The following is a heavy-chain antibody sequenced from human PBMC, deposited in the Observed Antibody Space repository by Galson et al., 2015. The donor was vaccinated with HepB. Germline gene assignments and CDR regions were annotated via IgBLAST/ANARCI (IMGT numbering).Heavy chain of an antibody. CDR2: ISSNGGST. CDR1: GFTFSYYA. D-gene: IGHD3-16*01. Sequence: SLRLSCAASGFTFSYYAMHWVRQAPGKGLEYVSAISSNGGSTHYADSVKGRFTISRDNSKNTLYLQMGSLRAEDMAVYYCGRVGEIGYFDYWGQGTLVTVSS. CDR3: GRVGEIGYFDY. V-gene: IGHV3-64*02. J-gene: IGHJ4*02.